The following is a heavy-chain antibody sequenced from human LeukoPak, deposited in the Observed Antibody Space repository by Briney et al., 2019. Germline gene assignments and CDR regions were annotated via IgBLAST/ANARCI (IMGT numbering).Heavy chain of an antibody. D-gene: IGHD1-26*01. CDR2: ISYDGSNK. CDR3: ARDEIGTASGSYSILYYFDY. Sequence: PGGSLRLSCAASGFTFSSYAMHWVRQAPGKGLEWVAVISYDGSNKYYADSVKGRFTISRDNSKNTLYLQMNSLRAEDTAVYYCARDEIGTASGSYSILYYFDYWGQGTLVTVSS. CDR1: GFTFSSYA. V-gene: IGHV3-30-3*01. J-gene: IGHJ4*02.